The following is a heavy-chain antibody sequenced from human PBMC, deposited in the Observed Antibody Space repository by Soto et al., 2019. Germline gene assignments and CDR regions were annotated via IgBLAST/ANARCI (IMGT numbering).Heavy chain of an antibody. D-gene: IGHD3-10*01. CDR2: IKNDGSEQ. CDR1: GFTFSTYY. Sequence: DVQLVESGGGLVQPGGSLRLSCAASGFTFSTYYMTWVRQAPGKGLEWVASIKNDGSEQYYVDSVKGRFTISRDNAKNSLYLQMNSLRAGDTALYCCSRENWFPDYWGQGTRVTVSS. J-gene: IGHJ4*02. CDR3: SRENWFPDY. V-gene: IGHV3-7*03.